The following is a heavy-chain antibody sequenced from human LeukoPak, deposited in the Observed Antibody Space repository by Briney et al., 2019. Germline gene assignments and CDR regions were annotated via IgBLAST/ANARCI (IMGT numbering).Heavy chain of an antibody. CDR1: GYTFTSYG. D-gene: IGHD3-10*01. Sequence: SVKVSCKASGYTFTSYGISWVRQAPGQGLEWMGRIIPILGIANYAQKFQGRVTITADKSTSTAYMELSSLRSEDTAVYYCARNVPKFGELLNDYWGQGTLVTVSS. CDR3: ARNVPKFGELLNDY. J-gene: IGHJ4*02. V-gene: IGHV1-69*04. CDR2: IIPILGIA.